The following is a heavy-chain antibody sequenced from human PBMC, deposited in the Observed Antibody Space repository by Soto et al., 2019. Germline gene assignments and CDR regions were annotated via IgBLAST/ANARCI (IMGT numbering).Heavy chain of an antibody. J-gene: IGHJ4*02. D-gene: IGHD3-16*01. CDR1: VASIISCDYA. CDR3: ARGDKNNDYYFGH. Sequence: TXSLTCVVSVASIISCDYAWNWVRQPPGKGLEWLGYIYNSGGSYYNPSLKSRVTISLDRSKNHFSLRLDSVTAADTALYFCARGDKNNDYYFGHWGQGPLVTVSS. CDR2: IYNSGGS. V-gene: IGHV4-30-2*01.